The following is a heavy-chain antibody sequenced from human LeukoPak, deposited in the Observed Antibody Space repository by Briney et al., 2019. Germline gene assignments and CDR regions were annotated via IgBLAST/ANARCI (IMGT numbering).Heavy chain of an antibody. CDR3: ARHGSPSDVLSAFDI. CDR1: GGSISSSPFY. D-gene: IGHD3-10*01. Sequence: PSETLSLTCTVSGGSISSSPFYWGWIRQPPGKGLEWIGSMYYSGRTYYNPSLKSRVTISVDTSKNQFYLKMTSVTAADTAVYYCARHGSPSDVLSAFDIWGQGTMVTVSS. J-gene: IGHJ3*02. CDR2: MYYSGRT. V-gene: IGHV4-39*01.